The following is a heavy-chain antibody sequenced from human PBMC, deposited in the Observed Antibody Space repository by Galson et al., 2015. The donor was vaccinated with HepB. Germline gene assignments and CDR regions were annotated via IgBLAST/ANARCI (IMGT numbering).Heavy chain of an antibody. D-gene: IGHD3-16*01. CDR2: IFPGDSDS. CDR3: ARPQPTVVSPAYTRYV. Sequence: QSGAEVKKPGDPLKISCKTSGFDFPTHWIAWVRQRPGKGLEWMGIIFPGDSDSIYSPSFEGQVTMSVDKSISTAYLHWGSLKASDTAVYYCARPQPTVVSPAYTRYVWGQGTMVIVSS. CDR1: GFDFPTHW. J-gene: IGHJ3*01. V-gene: IGHV5-51*03.